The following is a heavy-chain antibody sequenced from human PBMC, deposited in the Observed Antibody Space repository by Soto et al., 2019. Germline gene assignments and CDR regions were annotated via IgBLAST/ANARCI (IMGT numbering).Heavy chain of an antibody. J-gene: IGHJ4*02. V-gene: IGHV3-30-3*01. CDR2: ISYDGSNK. Sequence: QVQLVESGGGVVQPGRSLRLSCAASGFTFSSYAMHWVRQAPGKGLEWVAVISYDGSNKYYADSVKGRFTISRDNSKNTLYLQMNSLRAEDTAVYYCASESKDSSGYRYYFDYWGQGTLVTVSS. CDR1: GFTFSSYA. CDR3: ASESKDSSGYRYYFDY. D-gene: IGHD3-22*01.